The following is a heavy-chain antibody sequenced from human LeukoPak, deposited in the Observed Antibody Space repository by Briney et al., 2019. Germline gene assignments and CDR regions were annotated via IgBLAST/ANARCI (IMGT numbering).Heavy chain of an antibody. CDR3: ARASGYGRGWHSEY. CDR2: IWNDGSQT. J-gene: IGHJ4*02. V-gene: IGHV3-33*07. Sequence: PGGPLRLSCAPSGFTVVTYGTYWFRQAPGKGLERVAIIWNDGSQTYYGGSVKGRFTISKDVSKNTVYLQMNSLRVEDTAVYYCARASGYGRGWHSEYWGQGTQVTVAS. D-gene: IGHD6-19*01. CDR1: GFTVVTYG.